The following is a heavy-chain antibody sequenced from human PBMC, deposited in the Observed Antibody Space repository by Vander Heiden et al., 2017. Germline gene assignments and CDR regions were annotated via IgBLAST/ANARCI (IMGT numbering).Heavy chain of an antibody. Sequence: EVQLLESGGGLVQPGGSLRLSCAASGFTFSSYAMGWVRQAPGKGLEWVSAISGSGGSTYYADSVKGRFTISRDNSKNTLYLQMNSLRAEDTAVYYCAKDGAYCGGDCYFFDAFDIWGQETMVTVSS. J-gene: IGHJ3*02. V-gene: IGHV3-23*01. CDR3: AKDGAYCGGDCYFFDAFDI. D-gene: IGHD2-21*02. CDR2: ISGSGGST. CDR1: GFTFSSYA.